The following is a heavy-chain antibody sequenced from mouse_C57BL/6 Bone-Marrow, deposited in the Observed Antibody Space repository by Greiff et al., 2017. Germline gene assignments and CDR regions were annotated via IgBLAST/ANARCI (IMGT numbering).Heavy chain of an antibody. J-gene: IGHJ3*01. Sequence: QVQLQQSGAELARPGASVKLSCKASGYTFTSYGISWVKQRPGQGLEWIGEIYPRSGNTYYNEKFKGKATLTADKSSSTAYMELRSLTSEDAAVYFCARRVKLTVVPSWFAYWGQGTLVTVSA. D-gene: IGHD1-1*01. CDR3: ARRVKLTVVPSWFAY. CDR2: IYPRSGNT. CDR1: GYTFTSYG. V-gene: IGHV1-81*01.